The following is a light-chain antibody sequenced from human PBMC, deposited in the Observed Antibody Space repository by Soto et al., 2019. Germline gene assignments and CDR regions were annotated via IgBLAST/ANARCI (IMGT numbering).Light chain of an antibody. Sequence: EIVLTQSPATLSLSPGERATLSCRASQSVSSYLAWCQQKPGQAPRLLIYDASNRATGTPARFSGSGSGTDFTLTISSLEPEDFAAYYCHQRSNWPPLTFGGGTKVEIK. J-gene: IGKJ4*01. CDR2: DAS. CDR3: HQRSNWPPLT. V-gene: IGKV3-11*01. CDR1: QSVSSY.